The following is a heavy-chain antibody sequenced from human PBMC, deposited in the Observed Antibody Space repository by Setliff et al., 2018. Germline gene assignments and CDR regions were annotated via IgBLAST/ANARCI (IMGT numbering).Heavy chain of an antibody. V-gene: IGHV1-69*05. CDR2: TIPIFGTA. CDR3: AREGVDSRSSTDYRYYMDV. D-gene: IGHD3-22*01. J-gene: IGHJ6*03. Sequence: SVKVSCKASGGTFSSYGISWVRQAPGQGLEWMGGTIPIFGTADYAHKFQGRVTIITDESTSTAYMELSSLRSEDTAVYYCAREGVDSRSSTDYRYYMDVWGKGTTVTVSS. CDR1: GGTFSSYG.